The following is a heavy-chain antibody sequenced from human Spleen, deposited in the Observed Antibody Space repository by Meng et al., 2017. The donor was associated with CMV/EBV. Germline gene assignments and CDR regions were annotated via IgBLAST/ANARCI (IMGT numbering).Heavy chain of an antibody. D-gene: IGHD3-9*01. Sequence: ASVKVSCKASGYTFTSYDINWVRQATGQGLEWMGWMNPNRGNTGYAQKFQGRVTITRNTSISTAYRELSSLRSEDTAVYYCARGDYDILTGLHYYGMDVWGQGTTVTVSS. V-gene: IGHV1-8*03. CDR2: MNPNRGNT. CDR3: ARGDYDILTGLHYYGMDV. CDR1: GYTFTSYD. J-gene: IGHJ6*02.